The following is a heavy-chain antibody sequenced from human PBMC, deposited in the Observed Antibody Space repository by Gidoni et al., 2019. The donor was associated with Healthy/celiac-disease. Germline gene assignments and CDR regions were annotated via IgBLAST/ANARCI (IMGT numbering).Heavy chain of an antibody. CDR3: ARWVAAAGNYWYFDL. CDR2: IYTSGCT. Sequence: VQLHESRPGLVKPSQTLSPTLTVSGGSISGGSYYWSWIRQPAGKGLEWIGRIYTSGCTNYNHSLKMRVTISVNTYKNQYSLKLNSVTAADTAEYYCARWVAAAGNYWYFDLWGRGTLVTVSS. J-gene: IGHJ2*01. CDR1: GGSISGGSYY. V-gene: IGHV4-61*02. D-gene: IGHD6-13*01.